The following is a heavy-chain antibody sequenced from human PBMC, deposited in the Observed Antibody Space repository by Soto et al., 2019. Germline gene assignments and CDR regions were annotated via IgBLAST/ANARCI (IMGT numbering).Heavy chain of an antibody. V-gene: IGHV1-69*13. CDR1: GGTFSSYA. D-gene: IGHD4-17*01. CDR3: ARDVSIMRETTGYYYYYYMDV. Sequence: GASVKVSCKASGGTFSSYAISWVRQAPGQGLEWMGGIIPIFGTANYAQKFQGRVTITADESTSTAYMELSSLRSEDTAVYYCARDVSIMRETTGYYYYYYMDVWGKGTTVTVSS. J-gene: IGHJ6*03. CDR2: IIPIFGTA.